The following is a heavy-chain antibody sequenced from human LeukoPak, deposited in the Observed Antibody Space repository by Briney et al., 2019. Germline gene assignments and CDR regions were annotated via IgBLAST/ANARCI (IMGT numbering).Heavy chain of an antibody. Sequence: SETLSLTCAVYGGSFSGYYWSWIRQPPGKGLEWIGEINHSGSTNYNPSLKSRVTISVDTSRNQFSLKLSSVTAADTAVYYCARHDYGDSIDYWGQGTLVTVS. V-gene: IGHV4-34*01. J-gene: IGHJ4*02. CDR2: INHSGST. CDR3: ARHDYGDSIDY. D-gene: IGHD4-17*01. CDR1: GGSFSGYY.